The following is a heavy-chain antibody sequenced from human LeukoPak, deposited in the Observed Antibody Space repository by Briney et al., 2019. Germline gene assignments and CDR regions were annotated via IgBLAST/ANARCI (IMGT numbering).Heavy chain of an antibody. J-gene: IGHJ6*03. CDR2: IYYSGST. D-gene: IGHD4-11*01. V-gene: IGHV4-59*01. Sequence: SETLSLTCAVSGGSISGYYWSWIRQPPGKGLVWIGNIYYSGSTNYNPSLKSRVTISVDTSKNQFSLKLSSVTAADTAVYYCARGKDSNYSYYYYYYYMDVWGKGTTVTVSS. CDR3: ARGKDSNYSYYYYYYYMDV. CDR1: GGSISGYY.